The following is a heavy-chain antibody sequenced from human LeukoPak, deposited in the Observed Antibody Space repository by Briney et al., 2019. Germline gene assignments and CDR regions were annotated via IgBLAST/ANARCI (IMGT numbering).Heavy chain of an antibody. CDR1: GGTFSSYA. D-gene: IGHD2-2*01. J-gene: IGHJ5*02. CDR2: IIPIFGTA. Sequence: ASVKVFCKASGGTFSSYAISWVRQAPGQGLEWMGGIIPIFGTANYAQKFQGRVTITADESTSTAYMELSSLRSEDTAVYYCARGLGYCSSTSCSYNPWGQGTLVTVSS. V-gene: IGHV1-69*13. CDR3: ARGLGYCSSTSCSYNP.